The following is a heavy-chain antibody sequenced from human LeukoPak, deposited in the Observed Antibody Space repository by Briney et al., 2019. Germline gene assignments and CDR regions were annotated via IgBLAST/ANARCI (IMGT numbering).Heavy chain of an antibody. CDR1: GGSISSYY. V-gene: IGHV4-59*01. CDR3: ARTSGYSYGYGFDY. D-gene: IGHD5-18*01. J-gene: IGHJ4*02. Sequence: KASETLSLTCTVSGGSISSYYWSWIRRPPGKGLEWIGYIYYSGSTNYNPSPKSRVTISVDTSKNQFSLKLSSVTAADTAVYYCARTSGYSYGYGFDYWGQGTLVTVSS. CDR2: IYYSGST.